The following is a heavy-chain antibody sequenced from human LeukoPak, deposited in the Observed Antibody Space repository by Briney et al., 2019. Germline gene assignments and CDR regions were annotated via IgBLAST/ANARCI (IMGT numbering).Heavy chain of an antibody. V-gene: IGHV4-59*11. CDR1: GGSISSHY. CDR2: IHYTGRT. J-gene: IGHJ4*02. Sequence: PSQTLSLTCTVSGGSISSHYWSWLRQPPGEGLEWIAYIHYTGRTNYNPSLKGRVTISVDTSNSQFSLNLNSVTATDTAVYYCARGAGWYDYWGQGTLVTVSP. CDR3: ARGAGWYDY. D-gene: IGHD6-19*01.